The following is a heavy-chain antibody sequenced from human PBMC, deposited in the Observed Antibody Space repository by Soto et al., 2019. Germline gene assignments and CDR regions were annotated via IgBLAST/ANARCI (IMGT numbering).Heavy chain of an antibody. J-gene: IGHJ3*02. CDR3: ATVRCELHDAFDI. Sequence: QAQLQESGPGLVKPSQTLSLTCTVSGGSISTGGYYWSWIRQHPGRGLEWIGYIYHSGMTFSNPSLQSRVAISIDTSENQFSRKRSSVTAADTAVYYCATVRCELHDAFDIWGHGTMVSVSS. D-gene: IGHD4-17*01. CDR2: IYHSGMT. CDR1: GGSISTGGYY. V-gene: IGHV4-31*03.